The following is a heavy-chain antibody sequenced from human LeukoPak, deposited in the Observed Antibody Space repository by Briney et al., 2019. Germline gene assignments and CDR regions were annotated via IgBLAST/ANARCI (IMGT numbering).Heavy chain of an antibody. CDR2: ISSSGSTI. CDR1: GFTFSSYE. Sequence: GGSLRLSCAASGFTFSSYEMNWVRQAPGKGLEWVSYISSSGSTIYYADSVKGRFTISRDNAKNSLYLQMNSLRAEDTAVYYSARAGLATPHFDYWGQGTLVTVSS. D-gene: IGHD5-12*01. CDR3: ARAGLATPHFDY. V-gene: IGHV3-48*03. J-gene: IGHJ4*02.